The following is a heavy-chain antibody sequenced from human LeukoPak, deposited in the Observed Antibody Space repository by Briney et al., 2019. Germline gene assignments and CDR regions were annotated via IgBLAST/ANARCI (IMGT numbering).Heavy chain of an antibody. CDR3: ARESNGGYGFDY. D-gene: IGHD5-12*01. J-gene: IGHJ4*02. Sequence: ASVKVSCKSSGYMFTSHGIHWLRQAPGQGLEWMGWISAQNGNTNYMQQFLGRVTMTRDTSASTVYMELRSLKSDDTAVHYCARESNGGYGFDYWGQGTPVTVAS. CDR1: GYMFTSHG. CDR2: ISAQNGNT. V-gene: IGHV1-18*01.